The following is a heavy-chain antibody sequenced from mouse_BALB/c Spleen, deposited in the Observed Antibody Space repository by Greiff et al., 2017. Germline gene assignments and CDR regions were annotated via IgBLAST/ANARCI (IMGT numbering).Heavy chain of an antibody. J-gene: IGHJ4*01. Sequence: EVKLVESGGGLVQPGGSLKLSCAASGFTFSSYTMSWVRQTPEKRLEWVAYISNGGGSTYYPDTVKGRFTISRDNAKNTLYLQMSSLKSEDTAMYYCARWLPSYAMDYWGQGTSVTVSS. CDR1: GFTFSSYT. CDR3: ARWLPSYAMDY. D-gene: IGHD2-2*01. V-gene: IGHV5-12-2*01. CDR2: ISNGGGST.